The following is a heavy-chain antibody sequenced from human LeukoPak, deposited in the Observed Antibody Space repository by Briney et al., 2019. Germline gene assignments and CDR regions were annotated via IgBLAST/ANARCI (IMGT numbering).Heavy chain of an antibody. Sequence: PSETLSLTCAVYGGSFSGYYWSWIRQPPGKGLEWIGEINHSGGTNYNPSLKSRVTISVDTSKNQFSLKLSSVAAADTAVYYCARGLRGNYGSGSRYYYGMDVWGKGTTVTVSS. V-gene: IGHV4-34*01. J-gene: IGHJ6*04. CDR1: GGSFSGYY. D-gene: IGHD3-10*01. CDR2: INHSGGT. CDR3: ARGLRGNYGSGSRYYYGMDV.